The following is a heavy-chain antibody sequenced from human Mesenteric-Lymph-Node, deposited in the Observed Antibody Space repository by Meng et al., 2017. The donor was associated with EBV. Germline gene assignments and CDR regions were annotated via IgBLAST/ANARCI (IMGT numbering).Heavy chain of an antibody. CDR1: GYGFTTHA. J-gene: IGHJ4*02. CDR2: INSNTGNP. Sequence: QVQLWRSGSEMNTPVASVTVSGKASGYGFTTHAMNWVRQAPGHGLEWIGWINSNTGNPTYAQVFTVRFVFSLDTSVSTAYLQISSLKAEDTAVYYCARGRYGGDSDVDFWGQGTLVTVSS. D-gene: IGHD3-16*01. V-gene: IGHV7-4-1*02. CDR3: ARGRYGGDSDVDF.